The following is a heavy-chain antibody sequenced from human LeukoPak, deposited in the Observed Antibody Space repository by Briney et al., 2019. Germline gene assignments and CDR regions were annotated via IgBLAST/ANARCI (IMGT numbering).Heavy chain of an antibody. D-gene: IGHD3-10*01. Sequence: GGSLRLSCAASGFTFSSYSMNWVRQAPGKGLEWVSYISSSSSTIYCADSVKGRFTISRDNAKNSLYLQMNSLRAEDTAVYYCATEREITMVRGVIVYWGQGTLVTVSS. V-gene: IGHV3-48*01. J-gene: IGHJ4*02. CDR2: ISSSSSTI. CDR1: GFTFSSYS. CDR3: ATEREITMVRGVIVY.